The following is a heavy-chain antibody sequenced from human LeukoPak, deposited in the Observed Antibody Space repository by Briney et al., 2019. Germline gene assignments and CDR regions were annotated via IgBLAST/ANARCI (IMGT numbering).Heavy chain of an antibody. J-gene: IGHJ4*02. CDR1: GFTFSGYN. D-gene: IGHD3-16*01. CDR2: ISGSLSTI. Sequence: GGSLRLSCAASGFTFSGYNMNWVRQAPGKGLEWVSYISGSLSTIYHADSVKGRFTISRDNAENSLYLQMNSLRAEDTAVYYCAREIGGTTGFDYWGQGTLVTVSS. V-gene: IGHV3-48*01. CDR3: AREIGGTTGFDY.